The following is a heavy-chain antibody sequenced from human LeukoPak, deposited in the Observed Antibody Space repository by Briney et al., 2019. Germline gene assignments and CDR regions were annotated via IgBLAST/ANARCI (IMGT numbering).Heavy chain of an antibody. CDR2: ISSNGGST. CDR3: ARGYNWFDP. V-gene: IGHV3-64*01. CDR1: GFTFSSYA. J-gene: IGHJ5*02. Sequence: GSLRLSCAASGFTFSSYAMHWVRQAPGKGLEYVSAISSNGGSTYYANSVKGRFTISRDNSKNTLYLQMGSLRTEDMAVYYCARGYNWFDPWGQGTLVTVSS.